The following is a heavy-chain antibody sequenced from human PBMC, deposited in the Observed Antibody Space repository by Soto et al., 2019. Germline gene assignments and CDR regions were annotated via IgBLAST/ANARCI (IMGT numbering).Heavy chain of an antibody. CDR3: AREKAAAGDY. CDR2: ISYDGSNK. V-gene: IGHV3-30-3*01. D-gene: IGHD6-13*01. J-gene: IGHJ4*02. CDR1: GFTFSSYA. Sequence: VRLVESGGGVVQPGRSLRLSCAASGFTFSSYAMHWVRQAPGKGLEWVAVISYDGSNKYYADSVKGRFTISRDNSKNTLYLQMNSLRAEDTAVYYCAREKAAAGDYWGQGTLVTVSS.